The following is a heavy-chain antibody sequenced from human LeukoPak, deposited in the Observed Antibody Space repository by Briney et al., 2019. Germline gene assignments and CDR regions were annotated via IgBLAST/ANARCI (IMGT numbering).Heavy chain of an antibody. Sequence: GGSLRLSCAASGFTFDGYAMHWVRQAPGKGLEWVSGISWNSDSIAYADSVKGRFTISRDNAKNSLYLQMNSLRPEDTALYYCAKDSVKDYGDYVFDYWGQGTLVTVSS. CDR1: GFTFDGYA. CDR2: ISWNSDSI. CDR3: AKDSVKDYGDYVFDY. J-gene: IGHJ4*02. D-gene: IGHD4-17*01. V-gene: IGHV3-9*01.